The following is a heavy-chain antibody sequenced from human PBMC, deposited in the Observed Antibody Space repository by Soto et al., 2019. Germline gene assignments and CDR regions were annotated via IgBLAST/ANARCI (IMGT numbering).Heavy chain of an antibody. D-gene: IGHD1-7*01. CDR1: VGSFSCYY. V-gene: IGHV4-34*01. J-gene: IGHJ6*02. CDR3: ATIMITRTYYNYGMDV. Sequence: SETLSLTCAVYVGSFSCYYWIWILQAPGKGLEWIGEINHSGGTYYNPPLKSRFTMSVDTSKNHISLKLTSVTAEDTAGYYCATIMITRTYYNYGMDVWGQGTTVTVSS. CDR2: INHSGGT.